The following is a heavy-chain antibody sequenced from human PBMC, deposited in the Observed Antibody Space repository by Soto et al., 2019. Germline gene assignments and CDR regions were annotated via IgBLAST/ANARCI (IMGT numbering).Heavy chain of an antibody. D-gene: IGHD3-10*01. V-gene: IGHV4-59*01. Sequence: SETLSLTCTVSGGSISSYYWSWIRQPPGKGLEWIGYIYYSGSTNYNPSRKSRVTISVDTSKNQLSLKLSSVTAADTAVYYCARDRNPRGDYYYGMDVWGQGTTVTVSS. CDR1: GGSISSYY. J-gene: IGHJ6*02. CDR2: IYYSGST. CDR3: ARDRNPRGDYYYGMDV.